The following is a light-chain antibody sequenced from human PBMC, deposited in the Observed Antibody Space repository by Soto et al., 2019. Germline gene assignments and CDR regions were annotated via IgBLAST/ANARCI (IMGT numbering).Light chain of an antibody. Sequence: QSVLTQPASGSGSPGQSSTISCTGTSSDVGSTYLVSWYQQQPGKAPKLMLYEGSKQPSGISNRFSGSKSGNTASLTISGLQSEYEADDYCCSYAGGNTFVFGRGTKLTVL. V-gene: IGLV2-23*01. J-gene: IGLJ2*01. CDR1: SSDVGSTYL. CDR2: EGS. CDR3: CSYAGGNTFV.